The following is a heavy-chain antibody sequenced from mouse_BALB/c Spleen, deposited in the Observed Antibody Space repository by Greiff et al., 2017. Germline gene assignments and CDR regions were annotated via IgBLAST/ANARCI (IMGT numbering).Heavy chain of an antibody. D-gene: IGHD1-2*01. J-gene: IGHJ2*01. CDR3: ARYYYGYYFDY. CDR1: GYTFTDYY. V-gene: IGHV1-77*01. CDR2: IYPGSGNT. Sequence: QVQLQQSGAELARPGASVKLSCKASGYTFTDYYINWVKQRTGQGLEWIGEIYPGSGNTYYNEKFKGKATLTADKSSSTAYMQLSSLTSEDSAVYFCARYYYGYYFDYWGQGTTLTVSS.